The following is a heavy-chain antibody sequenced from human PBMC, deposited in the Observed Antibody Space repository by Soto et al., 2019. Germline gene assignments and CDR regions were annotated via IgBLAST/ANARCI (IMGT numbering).Heavy chain of an antibody. CDR3: AKEPLGYCSSTSCYEA. Sequence: HPGGSLRLSCAASGFTFSSYAMSWVRQAPGKGLEWVSAISGSGGSTYYADSVKGRFTISRDNSKNTLYLQMNSLRAEDTAVYYCAKEPLGYCSSTSCYEAWGQGTLVTVSS. CDR2: ISGSGGST. V-gene: IGHV3-23*01. D-gene: IGHD2-2*01. J-gene: IGHJ5*02. CDR1: GFTFSSYA.